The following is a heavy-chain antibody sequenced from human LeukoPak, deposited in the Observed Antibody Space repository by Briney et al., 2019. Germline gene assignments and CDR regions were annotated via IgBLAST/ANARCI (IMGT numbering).Heavy chain of an antibody. J-gene: IGHJ3*02. CDR2: INQDGSEN. CDR1: GFTFSSHW. D-gene: IGHD4-23*01. CDR3: ARLVNNAFDI. Sequence: PGRSLRLSCAASGFTFSSHWMSWVRQAPGKGLEWVTHINQDGSENYYVDSVKGRFTISRDNAKNSLYLQMNSLRAEDTAVYYCARLVNNAFDIWGQGTMVTVSS. V-gene: IGHV3-7*01.